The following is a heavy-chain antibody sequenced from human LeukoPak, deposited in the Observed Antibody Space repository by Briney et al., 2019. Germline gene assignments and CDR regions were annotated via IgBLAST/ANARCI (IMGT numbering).Heavy chain of an antibody. Sequence: VASVKVSCKDPGYTFTSYGISWVRQAPGQGLEWMGWISAYNGNTNYAQKLQGRVTMTTDTSTSTAYMELRSPRSDDTAVYYCARDFYSYYYDSSGYPSDAFDIWGQGTMVTVSS. D-gene: IGHD3-22*01. CDR1: GYTFTSYG. CDR3: ARDFYSYYYDSSGYPSDAFDI. J-gene: IGHJ3*02. CDR2: ISAYNGNT. V-gene: IGHV1-18*01.